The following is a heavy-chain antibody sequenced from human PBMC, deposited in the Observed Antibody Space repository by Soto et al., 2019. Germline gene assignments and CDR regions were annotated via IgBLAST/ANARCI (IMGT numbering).Heavy chain of an antibody. CDR2: ISYDGNNK. Sequence: PGWSLRLSCAASGFTFNTYGMHWVRQAPGKGLERVAVISYDGNNKYHADSVKGRFTISRDNSKNTLYLQMNSLRAEDTAVYYCAKDSGRGSADYYFDYWGQGTMVTVSS. V-gene: IGHV3-30*18. CDR3: AKDSGRGSADYYFDY. J-gene: IGHJ4*02. D-gene: IGHD3-10*01. CDR1: GFTFNTYG.